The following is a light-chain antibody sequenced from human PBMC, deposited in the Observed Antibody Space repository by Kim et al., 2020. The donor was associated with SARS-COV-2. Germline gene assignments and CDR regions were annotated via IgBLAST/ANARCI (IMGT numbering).Light chain of an antibody. CDR1: QSISNH. Sequence: DIQMTQAPSSLSASVGDRVSITCRASQSISNHLNWYQQKPGKAPELLIYAASSLQSGVPSRFSGSGSGTDFILTISSLQPEDFATYYCQQTYSTPWTFGQGTKLEI. CDR3: QQTYSTPWT. J-gene: IGKJ1*01. CDR2: AAS. V-gene: IGKV1-39*01.